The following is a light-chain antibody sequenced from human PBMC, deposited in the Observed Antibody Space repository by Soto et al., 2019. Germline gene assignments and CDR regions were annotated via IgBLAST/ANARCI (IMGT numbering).Light chain of an antibody. Sequence: EIVLTQSPGTLSLSPGERATLSCRASQSLTRSYLAWYQQKPGQAPRLLIFGASTRATGIPDRFSGSGSGTDFTLTISRLEPEDFATYFCQQSYTTPVYSFGQGTKLEIK. CDR3: QQSYTTPVYS. V-gene: IGKV3-20*01. CDR1: QSLTRSY. J-gene: IGKJ2*01. CDR2: GAS.